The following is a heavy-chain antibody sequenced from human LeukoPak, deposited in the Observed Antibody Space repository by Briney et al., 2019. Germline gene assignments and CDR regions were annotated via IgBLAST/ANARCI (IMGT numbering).Heavy chain of an antibody. CDR3: ARVPYYYDSSGYIDY. CDR2: INPNSGGT. V-gene: IGHV1-2*02. J-gene: IGHJ4*02. D-gene: IGHD3-22*01. CDR1: GYTFTGYY. Sequence: ASVKVSCKASGYTFTGYYMHWVRQAPGQGLEWMGWINPNSGGTNYAQKFQGRVTMTRDTSISTAYMELSSLRSEDTAVYYCARVPYYYDSSGYIDYWGQGTLVTVSS.